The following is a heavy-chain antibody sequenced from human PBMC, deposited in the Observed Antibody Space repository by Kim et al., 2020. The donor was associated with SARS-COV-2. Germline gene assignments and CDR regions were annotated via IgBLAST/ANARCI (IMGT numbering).Heavy chain of an antibody. Sequence: QGRVTMTRDTSTSTVYMELSSLRSEETAVYYCARSYYYGSGSYGGPYFDYWGQGTLVTVSS. CDR3: ARSYYYGSGSYGGPYFDY. V-gene: IGHV1-46*01. J-gene: IGHJ4*02. D-gene: IGHD3-10*01.